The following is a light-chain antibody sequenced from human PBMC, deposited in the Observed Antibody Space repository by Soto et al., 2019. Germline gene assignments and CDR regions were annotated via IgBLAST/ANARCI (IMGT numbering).Light chain of an antibody. J-gene: IGLJ2*01. Sequence: QSALTQPASVSGSPGQSITISCTGTSSDVGGYKYVSWYQPHPGKAPKRLIYEVSKRPSGVSNRFSGSKSGNTASLTISGLQAEDEGDYYCSSYTSRGTPVFGGGTKLTVL. CDR3: SSYTSRGTPV. CDR1: SSDVGGYKY. CDR2: EVS. V-gene: IGLV2-14*01.